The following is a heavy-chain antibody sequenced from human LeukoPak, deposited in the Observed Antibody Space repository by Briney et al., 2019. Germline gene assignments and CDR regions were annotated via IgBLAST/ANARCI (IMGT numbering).Heavy chain of an antibody. CDR1: GFIFGNYA. CDR3: ATLSGGYSSGYYYVPPIDY. J-gene: IGHJ4*02. D-gene: IGHD3-22*01. Sequence: GGSLRLSCAASGFIFGNYAMNWVRQAPGKGLEWVSAINSGGARTYYADSVKGRFTISRDNSKNTLYLQMNSLRAEDTAVYYCATLSGGYSSGYYYVPPIDYWGQGTLVTVSS. V-gene: IGHV3-23*01. CDR2: INSGGART.